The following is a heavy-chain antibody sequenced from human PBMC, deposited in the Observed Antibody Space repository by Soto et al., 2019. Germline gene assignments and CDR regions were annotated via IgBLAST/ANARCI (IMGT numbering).Heavy chain of an antibody. CDR2: INTNGVNT. Sequence: EVQLVESGGGLVQPGGSLRLSCAASGFTFSGYSMLWVRQAPGKGVEYVSAINTNGVNTFYAKSVKGRFTISRDNSKNTMYLQMGSLRAEDMAVYYCARGRVEDSSGWATYFDYWGQGTLVTVSS. CDR3: ARGRVEDSSGWATYFDY. CDR1: GFTFSGYS. D-gene: IGHD6-19*01. J-gene: IGHJ4*02. V-gene: IGHV3-64*01.